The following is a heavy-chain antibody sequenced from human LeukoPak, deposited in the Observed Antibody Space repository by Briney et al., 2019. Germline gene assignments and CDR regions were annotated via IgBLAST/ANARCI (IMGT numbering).Heavy chain of an antibody. V-gene: IGHV4-4*07. CDR2: IYTSGST. J-gene: IGHJ3*02. D-gene: IGHD2-2*01. CDR1: GGSISSYY. Sequence: SETLSLTCTVSGGSISSYYWSWIRQPAGKGLEWIGRIYTSGSTNYNPSLKSRVTMSVDTSKNQFSLKLSSVTAADTAVYYCARDTGETGGYCSGTSCYPGAFDIWGQGTMVTVSS. CDR3: ARDTGETGGYCSGTSCYPGAFDI.